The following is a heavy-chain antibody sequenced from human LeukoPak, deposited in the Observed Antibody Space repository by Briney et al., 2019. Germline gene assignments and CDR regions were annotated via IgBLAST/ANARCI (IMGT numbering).Heavy chain of an antibody. V-gene: IGHV1-2*02. CDR1: GYTFTGYY. CDR3: ARDLGIYGSGRRNWFDP. J-gene: IGHJ5*02. D-gene: IGHD3-10*01. CDR2: INPNSGGT. Sequence: GASVKVSCKASGYTFTGYYMHWVRQAPGQGLEWMGWINPNSGGTNYAQKFQGRVTMTRDTSISTAYMELSRLRSDDTAVYYCARDLGIYGSGRRNWFDPWGQGTLVTVSS.